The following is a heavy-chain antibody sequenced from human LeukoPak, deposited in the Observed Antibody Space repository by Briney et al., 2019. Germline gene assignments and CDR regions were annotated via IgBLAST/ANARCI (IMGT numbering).Heavy chain of an antibody. CDR3: ARGGYDYGDLYGMDV. CDR1: GFTFSSYA. V-gene: IGHV3-30*04. Sequence: GGSLRLFCAASGFTFSSYAMHWVRQAPGKGLEWVAVISYDGSNKYYADSVKGRFTISRDNSKNTLYLQMNSLRAEDTAVYYCARGGYDYGDLYGMDVWGQGTTVTVSS. CDR2: ISYDGSNK. D-gene: IGHD4-17*01. J-gene: IGHJ6*02.